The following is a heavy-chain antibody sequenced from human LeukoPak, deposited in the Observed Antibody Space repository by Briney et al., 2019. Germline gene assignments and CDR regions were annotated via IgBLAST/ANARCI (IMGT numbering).Heavy chain of an antibody. D-gene: IGHD3-10*01. J-gene: IGHJ4*02. Sequence: GGSLRLSCAASGFTFSSYGMTWVRQAPGKGLEWVSSISSGSRNIFYADSVTGRFTISRDNAKNSLYLQMNSLRAEDTAVYYCARDASRGLVSDYWGQGTLVTVSS. V-gene: IGHV3-21*01. CDR1: GFTFSSYG. CDR2: ISSGSRNI. CDR3: ARDASRGLVSDY.